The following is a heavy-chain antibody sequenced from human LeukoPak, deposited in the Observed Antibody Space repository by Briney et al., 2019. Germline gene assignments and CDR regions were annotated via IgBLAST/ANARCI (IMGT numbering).Heavy chain of an antibody. CDR1: GASITTSY. CDR2: IYYTGSR. D-gene: IGHD3-10*01. V-gene: IGHV4-59*01. Sequence: SETLSLTCTVSGASITTSYWSWIRRPPGKGLEWIGYIYYTGSRSNNPSLKSRLTTSVDTSRNQFSLKLMSVTAADTAVYYCARLHYGSGVNRFDPWGQGTLVTVSS. J-gene: IGHJ5*02. CDR3: ARLHYGSGVNRFDP.